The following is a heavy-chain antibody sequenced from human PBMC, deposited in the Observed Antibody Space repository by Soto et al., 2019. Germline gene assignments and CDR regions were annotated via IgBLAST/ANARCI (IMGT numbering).Heavy chain of an antibody. V-gene: IGHV3-72*01. CDR3: ARDSGNGAYDY. J-gene: IGHJ4*01. Sequence: EVQLVESGGGLVQPGGSQRLSCAASGFTFSDHYMDWVRQAPGKGLEWVGGIRNKANSYTTDYAASVKGRFTISRDDSKDSLYLQMNSLKTEDTAIYYCARDSGNGAYDYWGHGTLATVSS. D-gene: IGHD1-26*01. CDR2: IRNKANSYTT. CDR1: GFTFSDHY.